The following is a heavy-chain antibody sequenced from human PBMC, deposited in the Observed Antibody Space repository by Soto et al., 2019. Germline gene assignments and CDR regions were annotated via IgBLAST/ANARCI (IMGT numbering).Heavy chain of an antibody. D-gene: IGHD1-7*01. Sequence: SQTLSLTCVISGDSVSSNSAAWNWIRQSPSGGLEWLGRTYYRSRWYNDYAVSVRSRITINPDTSKNQFSLHLNSVTPEDTAVYHCAGTTSLQWYYMDVWGKGTTVTVSS. CDR3: AGTTSLQWYYMDV. V-gene: IGHV6-1*01. J-gene: IGHJ6*03. CDR1: GDSVSSNSAA. CDR2: TYYRSRWYN.